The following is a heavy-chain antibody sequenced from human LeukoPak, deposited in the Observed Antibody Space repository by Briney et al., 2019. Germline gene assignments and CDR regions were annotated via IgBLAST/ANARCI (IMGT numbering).Heavy chain of an antibody. CDR3: AASQRVVPAVYYYYGMDV. D-gene: IGHD2-2*01. CDR1: GYTFTGYY. V-gene: IGHV1-2*02. CDR2: INPNSGGT. J-gene: IGHJ6*02. Sequence: ASVTVSFKASGYTFTGYYMHWVRQAPGQGLEWMGWINPNSGGTNYAQKFQGRVTMTRDTSISTAYMELSRLRSDDTAVYYCAASQRVVPAVYYYYGMDVWGQGTTVTVSS.